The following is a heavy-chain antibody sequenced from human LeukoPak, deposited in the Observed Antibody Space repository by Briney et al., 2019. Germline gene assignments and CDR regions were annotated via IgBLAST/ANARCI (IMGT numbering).Heavy chain of an antibody. Sequence: GSLRLSCAASGFTFSSYAMSWVRQAPGKGLEWVSAISGSGGSTYYADSVKGRFTISRDNSKNTLYLQMNSLRAEDTAVYYCAKNPHYDSSGYSYYMDVWGKGTTVTVSS. V-gene: IGHV3-23*01. CDR1: GFTFSSYA. CDR2: ISGSGGST. J-gene: IGHJ6*03. D-gene: IGHD3-22*01. CDR3: AKNPHYDSSGYSYYMDV.